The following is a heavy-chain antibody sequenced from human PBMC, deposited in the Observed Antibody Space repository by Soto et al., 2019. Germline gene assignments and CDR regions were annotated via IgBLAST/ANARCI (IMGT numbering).Heavy chain of an antibody. CDR1: GFTFSNAW. CDR2: IKSKTDGGTT. Sequence: GGSLRLSCAASGFTFSNAWMSWVRQAPGKGLEWVGRIKSKTDGGTTDYAAPGKGRFTISRDDSKNTLYLQMNSLKTEDTAVYYCTTDSDSVVVAATGYWGQGTLVTVSS. CDR3: TTDSDSVVVAATGY. J-gene: IGHJ4*02. V-gene: IGHV3-15*01. D-gene: IGHD2-15*01.